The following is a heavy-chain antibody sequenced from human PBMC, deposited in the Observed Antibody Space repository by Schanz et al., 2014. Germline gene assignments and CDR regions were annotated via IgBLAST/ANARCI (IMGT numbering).Heavy chain of an antibody. J-gene: IGHJ4*02. CDR3: ARGDMVRGVFDY. CDR2: ISGNGGEK. V-gene: IGHV3-30*03. CDR1: GFIFNDYY. D-gene: IGHD3-10*01. Sequence: QVQLVESGGGLVKPGGSLRLSCAASGFIFNDYYMNWIRQAPGKGLRCVAVISGNGGEKYYADSVKGRFTISRDNSKNTLYLQMNSLGTEDTAVYYCARGDMVRGVFDYWGQGTLVTVSS.